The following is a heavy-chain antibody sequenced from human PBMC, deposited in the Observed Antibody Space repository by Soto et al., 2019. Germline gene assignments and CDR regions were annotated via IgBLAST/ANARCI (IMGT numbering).Heavy chain of an antibody. Sequence: QPGGSLRLSCAASGFTFSSYAMSWVRQAPGKGLEWVSAISGSGGSTYYADSAKGRFTISRDNSKNTLYLQMNSLRAEDTAVYYCANPASPTTVTERIGAFDIWGQGTMVTVSS. CDR1: GFTFSSYA. J-gene: IGHJ3*02. D-gene: IGHD4-17*01. CDR2: ISGSGGST. V-gene: IGHV3-23*01. CDR3: ANPASPTTVTERIGAFDI.